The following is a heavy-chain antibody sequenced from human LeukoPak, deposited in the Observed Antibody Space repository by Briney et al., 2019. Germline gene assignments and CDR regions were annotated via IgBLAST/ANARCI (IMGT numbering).Heavy chain of an antibody. CDR3: AKDHPPKAPGPYYFDY. CDR2: IRYDDINK. J-gene: IGHJ4*02. V-gene: IGHV3-30*02. Sequence: GKSLRLSCAASGFTFSNYGMHWVRQAPGKGLEWVAFIRYDDINKYYADSVKGRFTISRDNSKNTLYLQMNSLRAEDTAVYYCAKDHPPKAPGPYYFDYWGQGTLVTVSS. CDR1: GFTFSNYG. D-gene: IGHD1-14*01.